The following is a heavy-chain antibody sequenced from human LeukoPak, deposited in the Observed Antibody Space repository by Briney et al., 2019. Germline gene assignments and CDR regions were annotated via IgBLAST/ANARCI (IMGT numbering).Heavy chain of an antibody. V-gene: IGHV3-23*01. D-gene: IGHD1-26*01. CDR3: AKIRIVGATTHFDY. CDR1: GFTFSSYA. J-gene: IGHJ4*02. CDR2: ISGSGGTT. Sequence: GGSLRLSCAASGFTFSSYAMSWVRQAPGKGLKWVSTISGSGGTTYYADSVKGRLTISRDNSKNTLYLQMNSLRAEDTAVYYCAKIRIVGATTHFDYWGQGTLVTVSS.